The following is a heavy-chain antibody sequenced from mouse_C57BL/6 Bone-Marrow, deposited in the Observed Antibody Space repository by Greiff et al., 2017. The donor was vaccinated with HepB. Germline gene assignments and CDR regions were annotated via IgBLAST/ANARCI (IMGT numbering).Heavy chain of an antibody. CDR1: GYSITSGYY. CDR2: ISYDGSN. V-gene: IGHV3-6*01. CDR3: AREFYYGSNYYFDY. D-gene: IGHD1-1*01. J-gene: IGHJ2*01. Sequence: ESGPGLVKPSQSLSLTCSVTGYSITSGYYWNWIRQFPGNKLEWMGYISYDGSNNYNPSLKNRISITRDTSKNQFFLKLNSVTTEDTATYYCAREFYYGSNYYFDYWGQGTTLTVSS.